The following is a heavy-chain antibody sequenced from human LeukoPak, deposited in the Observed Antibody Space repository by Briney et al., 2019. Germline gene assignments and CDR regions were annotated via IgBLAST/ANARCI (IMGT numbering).Heavy chain of an antibody. V-gene: IGHV3-33*01. CDR1: GFTFSSYG. Sequence: GGSLRLSCAASGFTFSSYGMHWVRQAPGKGREWVAVIWYDGSNKYYADSVKGRFTISRDNSKNTLYLQMNSLRAEDTAVYYCARERAENSYSSSWDAFDYWGQGTLVTVSS. CDR2: IWYDGSNK. CDR3: ARERAENSYSSSWDAFDY. D-gene: IGHD6-13*01. J-gene: IGHJ4*02.